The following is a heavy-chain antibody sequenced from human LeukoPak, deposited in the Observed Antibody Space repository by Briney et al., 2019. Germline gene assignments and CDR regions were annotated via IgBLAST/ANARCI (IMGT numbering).Heavy chain of an antibody. CDR1: GGSNSSYY. CDR3: ARRDWNYLTNWFDP. Sequence: SETLSLTCTVSGGSNSSYYWSWIRQPPGKGLEGIGYIYYSGSTNYNPSLKSRVTISVDTSNNQCSLKLSSVTAADTAVYYCARRDWNYLTNWFDPWGQGTLVTVSS. V-gene: IGHV4-59*08. J-gene: IGHJ5*02. D-gene: IGHD1-7*01. CDR2: IYYSGST.